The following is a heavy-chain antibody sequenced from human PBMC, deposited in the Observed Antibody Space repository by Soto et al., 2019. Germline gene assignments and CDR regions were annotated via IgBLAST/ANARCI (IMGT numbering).Heavy chain of an antibody. CDR2: IYPGDSDT. CDR1: GYTFTNFW. V-gene: IGHV5-51*01. Sequence: GESLKISCQGSGYTFTNFWIVWVRQMPGKGLEWMGIIYPGDSDTIYSPSFQGQVTISADKSITTAYLQWSSLKASDSAMYYCARRSPGSLRGMDVWGQGTTVTVSS. CDR3: ARRSPGSLRGMDV. J-gene: IGHJ6*02. D-gene: IGHD1-1*01.